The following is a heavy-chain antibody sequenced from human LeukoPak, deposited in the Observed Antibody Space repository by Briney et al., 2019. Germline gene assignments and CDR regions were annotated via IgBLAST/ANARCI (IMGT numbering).Heavy chain of an antibody. J-gene: IGHJ5*02. Sequence: PGGSLRLSCAASGFTFSSYGMHWVRQAPGKGLEWVAVIWYDGSNKYYADSVKGRFTISRDNSKNTLYLQMNSLRAEDTAVYYCARVRQQLVRGVNWSDPWGQGTLVTVSS. CDR2: IWYDGSNK. CDR3: ARVRQQLVRGVNWSDP. CDR1: GFTFSSYG. V-gene: IGHV3-33*01. D-gene: IGHD6-13*01.